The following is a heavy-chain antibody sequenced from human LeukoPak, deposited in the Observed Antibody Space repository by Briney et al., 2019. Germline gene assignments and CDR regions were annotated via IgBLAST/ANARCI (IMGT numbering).Heavy chain of an antibody. CDR3: ARVSMVYADPGHYEDY. CDR1: GFTFSDYY. D-gene: IGHD2-8*01. J-gene: IGHJ4*02. CDR2: ISSSGSTI. V-gene: IGHV3-11*04. Sequence: GGSLRLSCAASGFTFSDYYMSWIRQAPGKGLEWVSYISSSGSTIYYADSVKGRFTISRDNAKNSLYLQMNTLRAEDTAVYYCARVSMVYADPGHYEDYWGQGTLVTVSS.